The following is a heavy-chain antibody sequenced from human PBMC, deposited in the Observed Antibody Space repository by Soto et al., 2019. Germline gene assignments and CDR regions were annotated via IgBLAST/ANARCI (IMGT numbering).Heavy chain of an antibody. D-gene: IGHD3-22*01. J-gene: IGHJ4*02. CDR1: SGSISSYY. Sequence: PSETLSITCTVPSGSISSYYWTWIRQPPGKGLEWIGYIYYSGSTNYNPSLKSRVTISVDTSKNQFSLKLSSVTAADTAVYYCEREGYYDSSGYYVVFDYWGQGTLVTVSS. V-gene: IGHV4-59*01. CDR3: EREGYYDSSGYYVVFDY. CDR2: IYYSGST.